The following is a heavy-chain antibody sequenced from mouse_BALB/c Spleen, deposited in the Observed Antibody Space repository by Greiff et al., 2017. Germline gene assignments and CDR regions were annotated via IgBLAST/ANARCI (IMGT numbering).Heavy chain of an antibody. CDR3: ARGITRYYYAMDY. D-gene: IGHD2-4*01. CDR2: IDPANGNT. V-gene: IGHV14-3*02. CDR1: GFNIKDTY. Sequence: EVQLQQSGAELVKPGASVKLSCTASGFNIKDTYMHWVKQRPEQGLEWIGRIDPANGNTKYDPKFQGKATITADTSSNTAYLQLSSLTSEDTAVYYCARGITRYYYAMDYWGQGTSVTVSS. J-gene: IGHJ4*01.